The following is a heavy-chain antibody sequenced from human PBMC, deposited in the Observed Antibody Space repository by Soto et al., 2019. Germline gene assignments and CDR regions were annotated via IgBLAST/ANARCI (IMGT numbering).Heavy chain of an antibody. Sequence: EVQLVESGGGLVQPGGSLRLHCAVSGFSFSNYWLSWVRQAPGKRPEWVANINQDGSAKYYVDSVKGRFTISRDNAENSLYLQRTSLRLEDTVGYYGARDIGWFGTEGDCWGQGTLVTVSS. D-gene: IGHD3-10*01. J-gene: IGHJ4*02. CDR3: ARDIGWFGTEGDC. CDR2: INQDGSAK. CDR1: GFSFSNYW. V-gene: IGHV3-7*01.